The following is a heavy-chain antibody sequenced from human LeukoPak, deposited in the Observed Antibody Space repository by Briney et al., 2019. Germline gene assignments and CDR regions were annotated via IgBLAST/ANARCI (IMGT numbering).Heavy chain of an antibody. D-gene: IGHD1-26*01. V-gene: IGHV3-7*03. J-gene: IGHJ4*02. CDR3: ATYSGVHHKTFDD. CDR2: IKQDESEK. CDR1: GFTLSRYW. Sequence: GGSLRLSCAASGFTLSRYWMSWVRQAPGEGPEWVANIKQDESEKDYADSVRGRFTISRDNAKNSLFLQMNSLRAEDTALYYCATYSGVHHKTFDDWGQGTLVTVSS.